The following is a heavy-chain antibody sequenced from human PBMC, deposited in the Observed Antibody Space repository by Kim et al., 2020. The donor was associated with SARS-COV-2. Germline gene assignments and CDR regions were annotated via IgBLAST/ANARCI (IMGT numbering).Heavy chain of an antibody. Sequence: SASTRYSPSLKSRVSLSMDMSKNQWSLKLTSVTAADTATYFCAREYSAFDFWGQGTQVTVSS. CDR3: AREYSAFDF. V-gene: IGHV4-4*07. J-gene: IGHJ4*02. CDR2: SAST. D-gene: IGHD5-12*01.